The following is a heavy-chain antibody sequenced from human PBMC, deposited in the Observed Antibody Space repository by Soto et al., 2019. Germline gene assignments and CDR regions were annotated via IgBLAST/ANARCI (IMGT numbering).Heavy chain of an antibody. Sequence: SQTLSLTCAISGDSVSSNSAAWNWIRQSPSSGLEWLGRTYYRSKWYNDYAVSVKSRITINPDTSKNQFSLQLNSVTPEDTAVYYCARAPIPPRYYFDYWGQGTLVTVSS. CDR3: ARAPIPPRYYFDY. D-gene: IGHD2-2*02. CDR2: TYYRSKWYN. V-gene: IGHV6-1*01. J-gene: IGHJ4*02. CDR1: GDSVSSNSAA.